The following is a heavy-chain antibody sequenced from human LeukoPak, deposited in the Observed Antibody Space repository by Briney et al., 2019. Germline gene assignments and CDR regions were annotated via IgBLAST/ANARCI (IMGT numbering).Heavy chain of an antibody. CDR3: ARGEVGTAMAPYYYYMDV. Sequence: ASVKVSCKASGGTFSSYAISWVRQAPGQGLEWMGRIIPIFGTANYAQKFQGRVTITTDESTSTAYMELSSLRSEDTAVYYCARGEVGTAMAPYYYYMDVWGKGTTVTVSS. CDR2: IIPIFGTA. V-gene: IGHV1-69*05. CDR1: GGTFSSYA. J-gene: IGHJ6*03. D-gene: IGHD5-18*01.